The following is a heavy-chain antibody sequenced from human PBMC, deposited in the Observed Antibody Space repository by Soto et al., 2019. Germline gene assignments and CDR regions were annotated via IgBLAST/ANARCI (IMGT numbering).Heavy chain of an antibody. D-gene: IGHD1-26*01. V-gene: IGHV1-18*01. CDR3: ARGERSPNL. J-gene: IGHJ1*01. CDR2: IRGYNGDT. CDR1: GYDFTNYG. Sequence: QVQLVQSGPEVKTTGASVKVSCKSSGYDFTNYGITWVRQAPGQGLDWVGWIRGYNGDTKYAQKFQGRVTMTSDTSTSTAYMELTSLRSDDTAVYYCARGERSPNLWGQGTLVTVSS.